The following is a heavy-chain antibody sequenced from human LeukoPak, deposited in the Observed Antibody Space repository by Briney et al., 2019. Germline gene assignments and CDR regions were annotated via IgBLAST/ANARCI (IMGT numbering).Heavy chain of an antibody. CDR3: ARGLVVGHYYGYMDV. J-gene: IGHJ6*03. CDR1: GYTFTTHY. CDR2: INPSAATT. Sequence: ASVKVSCKASGYTFTTHYMHWVRQDPGQGREWMGIINPSAATTTYAQKFQGRVTMTRDTSTSTLYMELSSLRSEDTAVYYCARGLVVGHYYGYMDVWGKGTTVTISS. D-gene: IGHD3-10*01. V-gene: IGHV1-46*01.